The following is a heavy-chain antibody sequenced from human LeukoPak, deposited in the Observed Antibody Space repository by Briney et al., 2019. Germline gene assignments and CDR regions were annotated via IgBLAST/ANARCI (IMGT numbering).Heavy chain of an antibody. D-gene: IGHD3-10*01. V-gene: IGHV4-4*02. Sequence: PSGTLSLTCAVSGGSISSSNWWSWVRQPPGRGLEWFGEIYHSGSTNYNPSLKSRVTISVDESKNQFSLKLSSVTAADTAVYYCAKRTNFNSGSHDYWGQGTLVTVSS. CDR3: AKRTNFNSGSHDY. CDR2: IYHSGST. CDR1: GGSISSSNW. J-gene: IGHJ4*02.